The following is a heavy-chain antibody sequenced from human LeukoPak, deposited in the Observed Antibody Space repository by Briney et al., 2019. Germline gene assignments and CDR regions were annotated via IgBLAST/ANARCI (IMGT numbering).Heavy chain of an antibody. CDR3: GRIPARRQLVDY. CDR2: ITGSGSTI. V-gene: IGHV3-48*03. CDR1: GFTFSSYE. Sequence: SGGSLRLSCVASGFTFSSYEMSWVRQAPGKGREWVSYITGSGSTIYYADCVRGRFTISTDNAKNSLYMRINSLIAEDTGVYYCGRIPARRQLVDYWGQGTLVIVSS. J-gene: IGHJ4*02. D-gene: IGHD6-13*01.